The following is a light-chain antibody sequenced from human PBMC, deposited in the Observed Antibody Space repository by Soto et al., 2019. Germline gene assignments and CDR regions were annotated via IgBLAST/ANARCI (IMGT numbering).Light chain of an antibody. V-gene: IGLV2-8*01. Sequence: QSALTQPPSASGSPGQSVTITCSGTSSDVGEENYVSWYQQHPGKVPKLILYEVSKRPSGVPDRFSGSRSGNTASLTVSGLQAEDEAEYYCCSYVGATTYVFGSGTKLTVL. CDR1: SSDVGEENY. CDR2: EVS. CDR3: CSYVGATTYV. J-gene: IGLJ1*01.